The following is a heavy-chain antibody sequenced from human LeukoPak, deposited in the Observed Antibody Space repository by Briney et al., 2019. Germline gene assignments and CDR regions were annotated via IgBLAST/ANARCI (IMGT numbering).Heavy chain of an antibody. V-gene: IGHV4-39*07. CDR3: ARAGSGYSSPSDY. D-gene: IGHD6-13*01. Sequence: SETLSLTCTVSGGSISSSSYYWGWIRQPPGKGLEWIGSIYYSGSTYYNPSLKSRVTISVDTSKNQFSLKLSSVTAADTAVYYCARAGSGYSSPSDYWGQGTLVTVSS. CDR1: GGSISSSSYY. J-gene: IGHJ4*02. CDR2: IYYSGST.